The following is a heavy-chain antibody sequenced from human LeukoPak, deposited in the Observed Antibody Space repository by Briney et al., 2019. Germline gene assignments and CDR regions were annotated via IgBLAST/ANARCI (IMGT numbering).Heavy chain of an antibody. J-gene: IGHJ6*03. CDR1: GGTFSSYA. CDR2: IIPIFGTA. V-gene: IGHV1-69*13. CDR3: ARFRSSSSHYYYYYMDV. Sequence: GASVKVSCKASGGTFSSYAISWVRQAPGQGLEWMGGIIPIFGTANYAQKFQGRVTITADESTSTAYMELSSLRSEDTAVYYCARFRSSSSHYYYYYMDVWGKGTTVTVSS. D-gene: IGHD6-6*01.